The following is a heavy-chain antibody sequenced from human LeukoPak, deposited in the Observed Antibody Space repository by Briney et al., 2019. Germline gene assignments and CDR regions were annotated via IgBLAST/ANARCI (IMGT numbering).Heavy chain of an antibody. V-gene: IGHV3-21*06. CDR3: ARDSLGGLNFDL. CDR1: GFNFKIYN. Sequence: PGGSLRLSCAASGFNFKIYNINWVRQAPGKGLEWVSSISSSSNFIDYADSVKGRFTISRDNAKNSVYLQMNSLRAEDTAVYYCARDSLGGLNFDLWGQGTLVTVSS. D-gene: IGHD3-9*01. J-gene: IGHJ4*02. CDR2: ISSSSNFI.